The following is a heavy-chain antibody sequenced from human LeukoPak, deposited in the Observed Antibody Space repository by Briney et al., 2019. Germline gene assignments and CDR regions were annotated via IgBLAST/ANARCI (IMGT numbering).Heavy chain of an antibody. CDR2: INPNSGGT. CDR1: GYTFTGYY. D-gene: IGHD3-10*01. CDR3: ARGPFKYYGSGSYSLGY. V-gene: IGHV1-2*02. J-gene: IGHJ4*02. Sequence: ASVKVSCKASGYTFTGYYMHWVRQAPGQGLEWMGWINPNSGGTNYAQKFQGRVTMTRDTSISTAYVELSRLRSDDTAVYYCARGPFKYYGSGSYSLGYWGQGTLVTVSS.